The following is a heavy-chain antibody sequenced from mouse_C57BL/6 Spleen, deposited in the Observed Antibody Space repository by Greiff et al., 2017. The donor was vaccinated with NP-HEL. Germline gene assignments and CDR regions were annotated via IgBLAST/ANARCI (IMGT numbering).Heavy chain of an antibody. CDR2: INPNNGGT. V-gene: IGHV1-26*01. CDR3: ARGLYGSKGWFAY. CDR1: GYTFTDYY. J-gene: IGHJ3*01. D-gene: IGHD1-1*01. Sequence: VQLQQSGPELVKPGASVKISCKASGYTFTDYYMNWVKQSHGKSLEWIGDINPNNGGTSYNQKFKGKATLTVDKSSSTAYMELRSLTSEDSAVYYCARGLYGSKGWFAYWGQGTLVTVSA.